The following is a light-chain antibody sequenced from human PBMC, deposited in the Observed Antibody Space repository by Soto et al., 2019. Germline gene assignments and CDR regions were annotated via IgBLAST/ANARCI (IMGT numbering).Light chain of an antibody. CDR2: DAS. CDR1: QSISSN. J-gene: IGKJ4*01. CDR3: QQLSSYPLT. Sequence: EIVMTQSPATLSVSPGERATLSCRASQSISSNLAWYQQKPGQAPRLLIYDASSRATGIPDRFSGGGSGTDFTLTISRLEPEDFAVYYCQQLSSYPLTFGGGTKVDI. V-gene: IGKV3D-20*02.